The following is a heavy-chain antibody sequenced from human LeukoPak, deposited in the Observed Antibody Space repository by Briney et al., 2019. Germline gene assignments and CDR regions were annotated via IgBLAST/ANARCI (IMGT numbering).Heavy chain of an antibody. J-gene: IGHJ4*02. D-gene: IGHD6-13*01. CDR3: TTSTAYSSSWSDY. Sequence: GGSLRLSCAASGFRFSDAWMSWVRQAPGKGLEWIGRVKSKADGGTTDYAAPVKGRFTISRDDSKNTLYLQMNSLKTEDTAVYYCTTSTAYSSSWSDYWGQGTLVTVSS. CDR2: VKSKADGGTT. CDR1: GFRFSDAW. V-gene: IGHV3-15*01.